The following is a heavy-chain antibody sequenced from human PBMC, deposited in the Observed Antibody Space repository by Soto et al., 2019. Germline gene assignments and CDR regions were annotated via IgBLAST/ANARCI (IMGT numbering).Heavy chain of an antibody. Sequence: ASVKVSCKASGYTFTTYYMHWVRQAPGQGLEWMGIINPSGCSTSYAQKFQGRVTMTRDTSTSTVYLELSSLRSEDTAVYYCARGIAVAGAIFDYWGQGTLVTVSS. J-gene: IGHJ4*02. CDR1: GYTFTTYY. V-gene: IGHV1-46*03. CDR3: ARGIAVAGAIFDY. D-gene: IGHD6-19*01. CDR2: INPSGCST.